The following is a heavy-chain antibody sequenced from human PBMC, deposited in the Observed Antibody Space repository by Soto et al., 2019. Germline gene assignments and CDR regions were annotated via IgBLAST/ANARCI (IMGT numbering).Heavy chain of an antibody. Sequence: AGSLTLSCAPSGFTFSNAWMNWVRPAPGKGLEWFGRIKSKTDGGTTDYAAPVKGRFTISRDDSKNTLYLQMNSLKTEDTAVYYSTTVGRQRDCYWGQGSLVTVSS. J-gene: IGHJ4*02. CDR1: GFTFSNAW. D-gene: IGHD2-15*01. CDR2: IKSKTDGGTT. V-gene: IGHV3-15*07. CDR3: TTVGRQRDCY.